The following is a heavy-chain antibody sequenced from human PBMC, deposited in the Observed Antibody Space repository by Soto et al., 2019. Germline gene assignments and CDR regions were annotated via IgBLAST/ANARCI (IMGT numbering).Heavy chain of an antibody. CDR1: GYTFTSYA. CDR3: ARASRYNWNDEYYYYMDV. V-gene: IGHV1-3*01. Sequence: ASVKVSCKASGYTFTSYAMHWVRQAPGQRLEWVGWINAGNGNTKYSQKFQGRVTITRDTSASTAYMELSSLRSEDTAVYYCARASRYNWNDEYYYYMDVWGKGTTVTVSS. D-gene: IGHD1-1*01. J-gene: IGHJ6*03. CDR2: INAGNGNT.